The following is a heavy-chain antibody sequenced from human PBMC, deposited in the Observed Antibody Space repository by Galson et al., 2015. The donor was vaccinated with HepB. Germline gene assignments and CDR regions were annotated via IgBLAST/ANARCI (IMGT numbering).Heavy chain of an antibody. CDR3: AKVDLDSFAGTFYYYGMAV. D-gene: IGHD6-13*01. V-gene: IGHV3-23*01. Sequence: SLRLSCAASGFTFSIYAMTWVRQAPGKGLEWVSAISSGGSTYYADSVKGRLTISRDNSKSTLYLLMNSLRAEDTAVYYCAKVDLDSFAGTFYYYGMAVWGQGTTVTVSS. J-gene: IGHJ6*02. CDR2: ISSGGST. CDR1: GFTFSIYA.